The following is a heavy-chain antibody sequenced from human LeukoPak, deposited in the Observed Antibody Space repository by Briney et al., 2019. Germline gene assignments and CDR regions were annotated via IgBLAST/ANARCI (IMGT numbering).Heavy chain of an antibody. CDR2: INPNSGGT. CDR1: GYTFTSYG. J-gene: IGHJ4*02. V-gene: IGHV1-2*02. CDR3: ARASRAYGSGSYTFDY. D-gene: IGHD3-10*01. Sequence: ASVKVSCKASGYTFTSYGISWVRQAPGQGLEWMGWINPNSGGTNYAQKFQGRVTMTRDTSISTAYMELSRLRSDDTAVYYCARASRAYGSGSYTFDYWGQGTLVTVSS.